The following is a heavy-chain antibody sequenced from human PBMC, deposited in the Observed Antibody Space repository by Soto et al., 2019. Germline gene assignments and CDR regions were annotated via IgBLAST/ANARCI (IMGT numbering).Heavy chain of an antibody. V-gene: IGHV1-18*01. CDR1: GYTFTSYG. D-gene: IGHD5-12*01. CDR2: ISAYNGNT. Sequence: ASVKVSCKASGYTFTSYGISWVRQAPGQGLERKSWISAYNGNTNDAQKLQGRVTMTTDTSTSTAYMELRSLRSDDTAVYYCARDAEGYGVYDQGDDDAFRIWGQARMLAISS. J-gene: IGHJ3*02. CDR3: ARDAEGYGVYDQGDDDAFRI.